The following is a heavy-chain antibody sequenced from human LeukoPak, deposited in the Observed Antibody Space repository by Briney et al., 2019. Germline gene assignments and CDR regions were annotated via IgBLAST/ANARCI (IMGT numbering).Heavy chain of an antibody. Sequence: GGSLRLSCAASVFTVSSNLMSWVRQAPGKGLEWVSVIYSGGSTYYADSVKGRFTISRDNSKKMLYLQMNNLRAEDTAVYYCARDVYGSNPFEYWGQGTLVTVSS. J-gene: IGHJ4*02. CDR2: IYSGGST. D-gene: IGHD4-23*01. V-gene: IGHV3-53*01. CDR3: ARDVYGSNPFEY. CDR1: VFTVSSNL.